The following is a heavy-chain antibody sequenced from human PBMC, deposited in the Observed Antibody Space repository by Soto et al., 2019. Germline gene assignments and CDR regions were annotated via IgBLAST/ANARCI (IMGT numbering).Heavy chain of an antibody. D-gene: IGHD2-2*01. CDR3: ARVLGYCSSTSCYHNWFDP. V-gene: IGHV4-31*03. CDR1: GGSISSGGYY. Sequence: SETLSLTCTVSGGSISSGGYYWSWIRQHPGKGLEWIGYIYYSGSTYYNPSLKSRVTISIDTSKNQFSLKLSSVTAADTAVYYCARVLGYCSSTSCYHNWFDPWGQGTLVTVSS. CDR2: IYYSGST. J-gene: IGHJ5*02.